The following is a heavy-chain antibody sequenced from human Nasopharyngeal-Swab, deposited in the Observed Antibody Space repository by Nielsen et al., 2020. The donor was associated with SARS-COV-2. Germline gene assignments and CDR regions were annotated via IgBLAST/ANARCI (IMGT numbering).Heavy chain of an antibody. Sequence: ASVKVSCKASGYTFTSYYMHWVRQAPGQGLEWMGIINPSGGSTSYAQKFQGRVTITRDMSTSTAYMELSSLRSEDTAVYYCAAGRFGSNPPFDYWGQGTLVTVSS. D-gene: IGHD1-26*01. CDR2: INPSGGST. V-gene: IGHV1-46*01. CDR1: GYTFTSYY. J-gene: IGHJ4*02. CDR3: AAGRFGSNPPFDY.